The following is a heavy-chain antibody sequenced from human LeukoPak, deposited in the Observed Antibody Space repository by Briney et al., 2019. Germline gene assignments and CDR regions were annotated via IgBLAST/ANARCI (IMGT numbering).Heavy chain of an antibody. CDR3: ARAGIWDYDDTSGYHNAAFDI. J-gene: IGHJ3*02. CDR1: GGTFSSYA. V-gene: IGHV1-69*01. Sequence: GASVKVSCKASGGTFSSYAIGWVRQAPGQGLEWMGGIIPIFGTANYAQQFQGRVTITADESTSTAYMDLSRLRSDDTAVYYCARAGIWDYDDTSGYHNAAFDIWGQGTMVTVSS. CDR2: IIPIFGTA. D-gene: IGHD3-22*01.